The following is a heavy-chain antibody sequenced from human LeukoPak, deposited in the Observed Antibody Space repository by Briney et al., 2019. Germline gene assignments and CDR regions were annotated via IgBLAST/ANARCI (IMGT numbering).Heavy chain of an antibody. Sequence: GGSLRLSCAASGFTVSSNDMNWVRQAPGKGLEWVSDINNGGSTYYADSVKGRFTISRDNSKHTLYLQMNSLRAEDTAVYYCARVSRYYYYVDAWGKGTTVTVSS. CDR3: ARVSRYYYYVDA. CDR2: INNGGST. J-gene: IGHJ6*03. D-gene: IGHD1-1*01. CDR1: GFTVSSND. V-gene: IGHV3-66*02.